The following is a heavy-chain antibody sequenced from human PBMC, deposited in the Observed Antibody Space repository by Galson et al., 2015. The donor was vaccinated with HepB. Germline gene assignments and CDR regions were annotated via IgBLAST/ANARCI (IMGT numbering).Heavy chain of an antibody. CDR1: GFTFSGYS. CDR2: ISSSNSYI. CDR3: ARDLRGDYYYGMDV. J-gene: IGHJ6*02. D-gene: IGHD3-10*01. V-gene: IGHV3-21*01. Sequence: SLRLSCAASGFTFSGYSMNWVRQAPGKGLEWVSSISSSNSYIYYADSLKGRFTISRDNAKNSLYLQMSSLRAEDTAVYYCARDLRGDYYYGMDVWGQGTTVTVSS.